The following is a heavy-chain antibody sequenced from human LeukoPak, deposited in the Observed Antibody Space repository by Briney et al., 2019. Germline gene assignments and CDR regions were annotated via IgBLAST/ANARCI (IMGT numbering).Heavy chain of an antibody. CDR1: GGSISSYY. CDR3: ARADYYDSSGYYYEGVYYFDY. J-gene: IGHJ4*02. CDR2: IYYSGST. Sequence: PSETLSLTCTVSGGSISSYYWSWIRQPPGKGLEWIGYIYYSGSTNYNPSLKSRVTISVDTSKNQFSLKLSSVTAADTAVYYCARADYYDSSGYYYEGVYYFDYWGQGTLVTVSS. D-gene: IGHD3-22*01. V-gene: IGHV4-59*01.